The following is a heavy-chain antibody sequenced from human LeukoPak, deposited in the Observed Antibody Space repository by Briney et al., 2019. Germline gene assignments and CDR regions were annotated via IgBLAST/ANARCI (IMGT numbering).Heavy chain of an antibody. Sequence: PGGSPRLSCAASGFTFSSYAMSWVRQAPGKGLEWVSAIGGSGGSAYSADSVKGRFTISRDNSKNTLYLQMNSLRADDTAVYYCAKSIYCTGGACYLLPFDYWGQGTLVTVSS. D-gene: IGHD2-8*02. V-gene: IGHV3-23*01. CDR3: AKSIYCTGGACYLLPFDY. CDR1: GFTFSSYA. CDR2: IGGSGGSA. J-gene: IGHJ4*02.